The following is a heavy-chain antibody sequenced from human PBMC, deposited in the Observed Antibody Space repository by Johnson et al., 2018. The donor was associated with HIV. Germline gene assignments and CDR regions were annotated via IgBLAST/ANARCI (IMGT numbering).Heavy chain of an antibody. Sequence: VQLVESGGGLVKPGESLKLSCVGSGFTFSQAWMSWVRQAPGKGLEWVACINRETDLGTKDYVASVKGRFSISREDSKNTLYLQMNSLRAEDTAVSYCARDLTMIVVVTIDAFHIWGQGTMVTVSS. CDR1: GFTFSQAW. V-gene: IGHV3-15*01. CDR2: INRETDLGTK. J-gene: IGHJ3*02. D-gene: IGHD3-22*01. CDR3: ARDLTMIVVVTIDAFHI.